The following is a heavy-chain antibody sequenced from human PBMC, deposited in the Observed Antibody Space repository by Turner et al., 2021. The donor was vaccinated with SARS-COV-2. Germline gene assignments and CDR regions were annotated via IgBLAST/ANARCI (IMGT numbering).Heavy chain of an antibody. D-gene: IGHD3-10*01. J-gene: IGHJ4*02. CDR3: ARLVRRAEYYFDY. Sequence: QLRLQESGPGLVNLPETLSSPCPVPGGSISSSSYSWGWIRQPPGKGLEWIGSIYYSGSTYYNPSLKSRVTISVDTSKNQFSLKLSSVTAADTAVYYCARLVRRAEYYFDYWGQGTLVTVSS. CDR1: GGSISSSSYS. CDR2: IYYSGST. V-gene: IGHV4-39*01.